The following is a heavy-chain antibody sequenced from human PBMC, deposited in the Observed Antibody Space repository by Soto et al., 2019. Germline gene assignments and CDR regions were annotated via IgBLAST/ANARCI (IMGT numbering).Heavy chain of an antibody. D-gene: IGHD6-13*01. CDR1: GDSVSSNSAA. Sequence: SQTLSLTCAISGDSVSSNSAAWNWIRQSPSRGLEWLGRTYYRSKWYNDYAVSVKSRITINPDTSKNQFSLQLNSVTPEDTAVYYCAREGYSGSGYEWDYYYGMDVWGKGTRVTVPS. V-gene: IGHV6-1*01. CDR2: TYYRSKWYN. CDR3: AREGYSGSGYEWDYYYGMDV. J-gene: IGHJ6*04.